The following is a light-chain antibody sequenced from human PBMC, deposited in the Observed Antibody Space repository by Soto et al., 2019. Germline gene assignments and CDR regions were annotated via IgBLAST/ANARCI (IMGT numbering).Light chain of an antibody. Sequence: EIVLTQSPGTLSWSPGERATLSCRSSQSVSSSYLAWYQQKPGQAPRLLIYGSSSRATGIPDSFSGSGSGTDFTLTISRLEPEDFAVYYCHQYGSSPLYSFGQGTKLEIK. CDR1: QSVSSSY. CDR3: HQYGSSPLYS. J-gene: IGKJ2*01. CDR2: GSS. V-gene: IGKV3-20*01.